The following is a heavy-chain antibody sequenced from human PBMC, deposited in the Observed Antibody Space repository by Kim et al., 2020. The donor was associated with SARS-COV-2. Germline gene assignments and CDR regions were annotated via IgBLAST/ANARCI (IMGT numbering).Heavy chain of an antibody. J-gene: IGHJ5*02. CDR3: ARVGEGLLLWFGELSRLWFDP. Sequence: SETLSLICTVSGGSISSSSYYWGWIRQPPGKGLEWIGSIYYSGSTYYNPSLKSRVTISVDTSKNQFSLKLSSVTAADTAVYYCARVGEGLLLWFGELSRLWFDPWGQGTLVTVSS. D-gene: IGHD3-10*01. CDR2: IYYSGST. CDR1: GGSISSSSYY. V-gene: IGHV4-39*07.